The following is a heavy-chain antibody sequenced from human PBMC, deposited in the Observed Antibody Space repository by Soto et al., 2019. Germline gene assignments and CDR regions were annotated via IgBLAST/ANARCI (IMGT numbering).Heavy chain of an antibody. D-gene: IGHD3-3*01. Sequence: QVQLQESGPGLVKPSQTLSLTCTVSGGSISSGGYYWSWIRQHPGKGMEWIGYIYYSGSTYYNPSLKRRVTISVDTSKNQFSLKLSSVTAADTAVYYCARGFWSGYSVTTDYGMDVWGQGTTVTVSS. CDR1: GGSISSGGYY. CDR2: IYYSGST. J-gene: IGHJ6*02. V-gene: IGHV4-31*03. CDR3: ARGFWSGYSVTTDYGMDV.